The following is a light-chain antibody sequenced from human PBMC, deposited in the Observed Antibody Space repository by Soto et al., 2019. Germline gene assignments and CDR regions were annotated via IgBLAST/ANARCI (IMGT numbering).Light chain of an antibody. CDR2: KAS. Sequence: DIQMTQSPSTLSASVGDRVTITCRASQSISSWLAWYQQKPGKAPKLLIYKASSLETGLPSRFSGSGSGTDFTLTISSLQPDDFATYYCQQYNSYSTFGQGTKVEIK. J-gene: IGKJ1*01. V-gene: IGKV1-5*03. CDR1: QSISSW. CDR3: QQYNSYST.